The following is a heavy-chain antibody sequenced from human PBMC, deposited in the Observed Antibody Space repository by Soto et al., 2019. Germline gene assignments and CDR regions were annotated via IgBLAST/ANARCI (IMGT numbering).Heavy chain of an antibody. J-gene: IGHJ4*02. Sequence: PGGSLRLSCAASGFTFSSYGMHWVRQAPGKGLEWVAVISYDGSNKYYADSVKGRFTISRDNSKNTLYLQMNSLRAEDTAVYYCAKTYYDFWSGYSYYFDYWGQGTLVTSPQ. CDR1: GFTFSSYG. CDR2: ISYDGSNK. CDR3: AKTYYDFWSGYSYYFDY. D-gene: IGHD3-3*01. V-gene: IGHV3-30*18.